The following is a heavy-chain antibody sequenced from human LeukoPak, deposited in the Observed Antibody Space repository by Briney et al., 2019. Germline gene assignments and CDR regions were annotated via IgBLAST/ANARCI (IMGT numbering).Heavy chain of an antibody. J-gene: IGHJ4*02. D-gene: IGHD2-15*01. V-gene: IGHV4-59*04. CDR1: GVSISSYF. CDR3: ARVVASTSIDS. Sequence: SETLSLTCTVPGVSISSYFWGWVRQPPGKGPEWIGSIFHTGDVYYNPSLRSRVTLSIDTSRNQVSLKVASVTAADTALYYCARVVASTSIDSWGQGILVTVSS. CDR2: IFHTGDV.